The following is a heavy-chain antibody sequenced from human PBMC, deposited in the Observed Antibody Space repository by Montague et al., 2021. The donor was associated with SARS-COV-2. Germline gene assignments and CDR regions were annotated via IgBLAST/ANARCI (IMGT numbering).Heavy chain of an antibody. CDR2: N. CDR3: ARSVGSSSSSWPLPPHFGY. V-gene: IGHV6-1*01. Sequence: NDYALSVKSLITINPDTSKNQFSLQLNSVTPEDTAVYYCARSVGSSSSSWPLPPHFGYWGQGTMVTVSS. J-gene: IGHJ4*02. D-gene: IGHD6-13*01.